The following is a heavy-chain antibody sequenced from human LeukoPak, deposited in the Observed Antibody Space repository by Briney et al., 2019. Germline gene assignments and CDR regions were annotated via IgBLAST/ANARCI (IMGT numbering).Heavy chain of an antibody. CDR3: AKSLNMIVVAPPTL. CDR1: GFTFSSYA. D-gene: IGHD3-22*01. V-gene: IGHV3-23*01. CDR2: ISGRGGST. Sequence: GGSLRLSRAASGFTFSSYAMSWVRQAPGKGLEWVSAISGRGGSTYYADSVKGRFTISRDNSKNTLYLQMNSLRAEDTAVYYCAKSLNMIVVAPPTLWGQGTLVTVSS. J-gene: IGHJ4*02.